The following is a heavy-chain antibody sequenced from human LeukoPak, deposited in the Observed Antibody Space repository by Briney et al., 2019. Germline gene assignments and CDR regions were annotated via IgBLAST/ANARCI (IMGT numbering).Heavy chain of an antibody. Sequence: SETLSLTCTVSGDSISTYYWGWIRQPAGKRLEWIGRVYTSGSTNYNPSLESRVTMSVDTSKNQFSLNLSSVTAADTAVYYCARAISSGWFKNAFDIWGQGTMVTVSS. J-gene: IGHJ3*02. CDR3: ARAISSGWFKNAFDI. CDR2: VYTSGST. D-gene: IGHD6-19*01. V-gene: IGHV4-4*07. CDR1: GDSISTYY.